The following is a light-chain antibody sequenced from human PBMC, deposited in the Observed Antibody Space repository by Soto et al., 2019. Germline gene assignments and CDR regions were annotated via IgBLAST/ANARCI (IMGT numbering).Light chain of an antibody. CDR2: EAG. CDR3: CSYARVNKYV. V-gene: IGLV2-23*01. CDR1: SSDVAGYNF. Sequence: QSALTQPASVSGSPGQSITISCTGTSSDVAGYNFVSWYQHHPGKAPKLMIYEAGKRPPGVSNRFSGSKSGNTASLTISGLQAEDEADYYCCSYARVNKYVFGTGTKVTVL. J-gene: IGLJ1*01.